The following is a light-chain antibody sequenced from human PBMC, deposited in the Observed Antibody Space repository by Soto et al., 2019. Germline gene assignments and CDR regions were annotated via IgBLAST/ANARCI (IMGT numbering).Light chain of an antibody. Sequence: EIVMTQSPSTLSVSPGERATLSCRASQSVSRKLAWYQQTRGQAPRLLMYGASTLHTGVPSRFSGRGSGTDFTLTINNLQREDFADYFCQQTYSNLWTFGQGTKVDIK. CDR3: QQTYSNLWT. CDR2: GAS. V-gene: IGKV3-15*01. CDR1: QSVSRK. J-gene: IGKJ1*01.